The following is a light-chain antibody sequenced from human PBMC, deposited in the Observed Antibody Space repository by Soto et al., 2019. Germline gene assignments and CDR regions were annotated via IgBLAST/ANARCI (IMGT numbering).Light chain of an antibody. V-gene: IGKV3-11*01. Sequence: EVILTQSPGTLSLSPGDRATLSCRASQSVSSYLAWYQQKPGQAPRLLIYDVSNRATGIPARFSGSGSGTDFTLTISSPEPEDFAVYFCQQRSEWPLCTFGQGTKLEIK. CDR1: QSVSSY. CDR2: DVS. CDR3: QQRSEWPLCT. J-gene: IGKJ2*02.